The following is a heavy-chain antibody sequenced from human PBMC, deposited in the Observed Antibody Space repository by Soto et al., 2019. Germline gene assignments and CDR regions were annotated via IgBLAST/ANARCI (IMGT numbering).Heavy chain of an antibody. CDR1: GDSISTVDYF. Sequence: SETLSLSCSVSGDSISTVDYFWAWIRQRPGQTLEYIGYIYKSATTYYNPSFESRVAISLDTSKSQFSLTVTSVTAGDTAVYFCARGRYCLTGSCFPNWFDSWGRGTLVTVSS. CDR2: IYKSATT. V-gene: IGHV4-30-4*01. J-gene: IGHJ5*01. CDR3: ARGRYCLTGSCFPNWFDS. D-gene: IGHD2-15*01.